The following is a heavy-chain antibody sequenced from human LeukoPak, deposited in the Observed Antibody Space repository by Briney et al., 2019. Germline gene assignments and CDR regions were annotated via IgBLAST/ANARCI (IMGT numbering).Heavy chain of an antibody. D-gene: IGHD3-22*01. J-gene: IGHJ4*02. V-gene: IGHV3-9*01. CDR1: GFTFSNYD. Sequence: GGSLRLSCAASGFTFSNYDMNWVRQAPGKGLEWVSGISWNSGTFGYADSVKGRFTISRDNAKNSLYLQMNSLRPEDTAFYYCAKGYYYDSSGHFDYWGQGTLVTVSS. CDR2: ISWNSGTF. CDR3: AKGYYYDSSGHFDY.